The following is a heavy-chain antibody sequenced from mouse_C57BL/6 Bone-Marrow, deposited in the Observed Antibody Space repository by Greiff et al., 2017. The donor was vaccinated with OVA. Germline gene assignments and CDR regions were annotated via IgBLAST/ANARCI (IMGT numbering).Heavy chain of an antibody. J-gene: IGHJ4*01. CDR2: ISDGGSYT. Sequence: EVKVVESGGGLVKPGGSLKLSCAASGFTFSSYAMSWVRQTPEKRLEWVATISDGGSYTYSPDHVQGRFTFSRDKANNHLYLQMRHLQSAAPALYYGAKDQGINWLYALAYGGQGTSVTVSS. CDR1: GFTFSSYA. V-gene: IGHV5-4*01. D-gene: IGHD4-1*01. CDR3: AKDQGINWLYALAY.